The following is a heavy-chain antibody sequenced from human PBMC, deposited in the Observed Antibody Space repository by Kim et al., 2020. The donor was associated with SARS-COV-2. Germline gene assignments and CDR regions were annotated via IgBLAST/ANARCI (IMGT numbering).Heavy chain of an antibody. CDR1: GFTFSSYA. J-gene: IGHJ4*02. CDR3: ARAPGDAFDY. V-gene: IGHV3-30-3*01. Sequence: GGSLRLPCAASGFTFSSYAMHWVRQAPGKGLEWVALISYDGSNKYYADSVKGRFTISRDNSKNTLYLQMNSLRAEDTAVYYCARAPGDAFDYWGQGTLVTVSS. CDR2: ISYDGSNK.